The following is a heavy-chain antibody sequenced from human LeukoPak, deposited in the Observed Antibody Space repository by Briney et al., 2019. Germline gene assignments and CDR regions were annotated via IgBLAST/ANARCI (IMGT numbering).Heavy chain of an antibody. J-gene: IGHJ4*02. V-gene: IGHV1-18*01. CDR1: GYTFTSYG. Sequence: GASVKVSCKASGYTFTSYGISWVRQAPGQGLEWMGWISAYNGNTNYAQKLQGRVTMTTDTSTSTAYMELRSLRSDDTAVYYCARDWRGYSGYDGGLIFDYWGQGTLVTVSS. CDR3: ARDWRGYSGYDGGLIFDY. D-gene: IGHD5-12*01. CDR2: ISAYNGNT.